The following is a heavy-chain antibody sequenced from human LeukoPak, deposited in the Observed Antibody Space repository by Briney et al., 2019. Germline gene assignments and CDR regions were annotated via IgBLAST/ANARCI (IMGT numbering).Heavy chain of an antibody. J-gene: IGHJ6*03. CDR1: GYTFTGYY. Sequence: ASVKVSCKASGYTFTGYYMHWVRQAPGQGLEWMGWINPNSGGTNYAQKFQGRVTMTRDTSISTAYMGLSRLRSDDTAVYYCARDTAPELNYYYYMDVWGKGTTVTVSS. CDR2: INPNSGGT. D-gene: IGHD5-18*01. CDR3: ARDTAPELNYYYYMDV. V-gene: IGHV1-2*02.